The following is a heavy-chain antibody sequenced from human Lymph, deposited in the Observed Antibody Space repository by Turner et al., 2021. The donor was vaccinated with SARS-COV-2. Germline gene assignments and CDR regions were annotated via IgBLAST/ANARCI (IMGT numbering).Heavy chain of an antibody. Sequence: VQLVESGRGGVQPGRSLRLSCAASSFRFSSYGMHWVRQAPGKGLEWVEVISYDGSNKYYADSVKGRFTISRDNSKNTLYLQMNSLGAEDTAVYYCAKVRSIFGVVIGGMDVWGQGTTVTVSS. V-gene: IGHV3-30*18. CDR1: SFRFSSYG. D-gene: IGHD3-3*01. CDR3: AKVRSIFGVVIGGMDV. J-gene: IGHJ6*02. CDR2: ISYDGSNK.